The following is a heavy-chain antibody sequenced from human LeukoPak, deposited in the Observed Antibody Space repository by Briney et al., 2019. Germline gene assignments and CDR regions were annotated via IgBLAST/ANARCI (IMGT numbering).Heavy chain of an antibody. Sequence: MASETLSLTCTVSGGSISSYYWSWIRQPSGKGLEWIGYIYYSGSTNYNPSLKSRVTISVDTSKNQFSLKLSSVTAADTAVYYCARVPAATRGAWWFDPWGQGTLVTVSS. V-gene: IGHV4-59*01. J-gene: IGHJ5*02. D-gene: IGHD2-2*01. CDR2: IYYSGST. CDR3: ARVPAATRGAWWFDP. CDR1: GGSISSYY.